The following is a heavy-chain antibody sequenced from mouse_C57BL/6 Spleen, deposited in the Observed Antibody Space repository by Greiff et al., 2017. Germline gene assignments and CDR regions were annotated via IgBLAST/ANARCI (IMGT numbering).Heavy chain of an antibody. V-gene: IGHV1-42*01. CDR3: ARLENPFYYYGSSLAWFAY. CDR1: GYSFTGYY. J-gene: IGHJ3*01. Sequence: VQLKQSGPELVKPGASVKISCKASGYSFTGYYMNWVKQSPEKSLEWIGEINPSTGGTTYNQKFKAKATLTVDKSSSTAYMQLKSLTSEDSAVYYCARLENPFYYYGSSLAWFAYWGQGTLVTVSA. CDR2: INPSTGGT. D-gene: IGHD1-1*01.